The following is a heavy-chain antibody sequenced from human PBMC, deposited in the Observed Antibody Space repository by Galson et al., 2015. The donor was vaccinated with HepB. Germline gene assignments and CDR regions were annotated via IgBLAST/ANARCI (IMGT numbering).Heavy chain of an antibody. Sequence: SVKVSCEASGYTFISYYMHWVRQAPGQGLEWMGWINPNSGGTNYAQKFQDWVTMTRDASINTAYMELSRLRSDDTAVYYRARAREYCRGGRCSYYFDSWGQGTLVTVSS. V-gene: IGHV1-2*04. CDR2: INPNSGGT. J-gene: IGHJ4*02. CDR1: GYTFISYY. D-gene: IGHD2-15*01. CDR3: ARAREYCRGGRCSYYFDS.